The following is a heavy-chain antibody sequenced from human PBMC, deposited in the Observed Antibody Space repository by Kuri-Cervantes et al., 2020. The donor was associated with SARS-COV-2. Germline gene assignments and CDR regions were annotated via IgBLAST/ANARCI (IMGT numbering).Heavy chain of an antibody. CDR2: ISSSSSYI. CDR1: GFTFSSYS. V-gene: IGHV3-21*01. CDR3: ARARNYYYYGMDV. J-gene: IGHJ6*02. Sequence: GESLKISCAASGFTFSSYSMNWVRQAPGKGLEWVSSISSSSSYIYYADSVKGRFTISRDNAKNSLYLQMNSLRAEDTAVYYCARARNYYYYGMDVWGQGTTVTVSS.